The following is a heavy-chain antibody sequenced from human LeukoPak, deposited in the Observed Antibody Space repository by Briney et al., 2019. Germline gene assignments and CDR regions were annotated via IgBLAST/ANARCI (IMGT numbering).Heavy chain of an antibody. CDR3: AKDLLYYFDY. Sequence: GGSLRLSCAASGFTFSSYGMHWVRQAPGKGLERVSFIGYDGSNKYYADSVKGRFTISRDNSENTLYLQMNSLRPEDTAVYYCAKDLLYYFDYWGQGTLVTVSS. CDR2: IGYDGSNK. CDR1: GFTFSSYG. J-gene: IGHJ4*02. V-gene: IGHV3-30*02.